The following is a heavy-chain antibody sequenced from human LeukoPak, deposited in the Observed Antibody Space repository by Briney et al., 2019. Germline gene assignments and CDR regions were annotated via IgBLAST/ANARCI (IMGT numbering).Heavy chain of an antibody. CDR1: GGSFSGYY. V-gene: IGHV4-34*01. J-gene: IGHJ4*02. CDR3: ARGLDSSGLYYVDH. D-gene: IGHD3-22*01. CDR2: INHSGST. Sequence: SETLSLTCAVYGGSFSGYYWGWIRQPPGKGLEWIREINHSGSTNYNPSLKSRVTISVDTSKNQFSLQLSSVTAADTAVYYCARGLDSSGLYYVDHWGQGTLVTVSS.